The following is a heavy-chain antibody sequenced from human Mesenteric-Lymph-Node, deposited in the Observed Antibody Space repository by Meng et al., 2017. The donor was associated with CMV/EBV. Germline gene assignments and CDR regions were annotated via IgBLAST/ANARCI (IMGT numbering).Heavy chain of an antibody. D-gene: IGHD6-6*01. CDR2: IYSTGTS. CDR1: CFSICTGGYY. J-gene: IGHJ5*02. CDR3: ARCGTSSEWFDP. Sequence: VSCFSICTGGYYWTSLRQPPGQGLVLIGYIYSTGTSSSNPSLRSRVTMSVDTSHNQFSLRLSSVTAADTAVSYCARCGTSSEWFDPWGQGALVTVSS. V-gene: IGHV4-31*02.